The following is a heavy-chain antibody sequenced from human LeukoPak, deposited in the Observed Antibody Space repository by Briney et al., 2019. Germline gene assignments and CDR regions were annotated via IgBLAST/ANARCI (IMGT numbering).Heavy chain of an antibody. CDR1: GFVFDDYD. Sequence: GGSLRLSCGASGFVFDDYDMHWVRQAPGKGLEWVAFIRSDGYHTYYTDSVKGRFIITRDNFKNTLYLQMNSLRLEDMAVYYCAKPSGSGVDYWGRGTRVAVSS. D-gene: IGHD1-26*01. J-gene: IGHJ4*02. V-gene: IGHV3-30*02. CDR3: AKPSGSGVDY. CDR2: IRSDGYHT.